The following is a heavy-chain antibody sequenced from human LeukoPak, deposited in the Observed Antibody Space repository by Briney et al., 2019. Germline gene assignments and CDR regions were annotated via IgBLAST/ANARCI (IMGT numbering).Heavy chain of an antibody. V-gene: IGHV4-38-2*02. D-gene: IGHD1-26*01. CDR1: GYSLSSGYY. Sequence: SETLSLTCTVSGYSLSSGYYWGWIRQPPGKGLEWIGSIYHSGSTYYNPSLKSRVTISVDTSKNQFSLKLSSVTAADTAVYYCARGGGLSIVGAIPLDYWGQGTLVTVSS. CDR2: IYHSGST. J-gene: IGHJ4*02. CDR3: ARGGGLSIVGAIPLDY.